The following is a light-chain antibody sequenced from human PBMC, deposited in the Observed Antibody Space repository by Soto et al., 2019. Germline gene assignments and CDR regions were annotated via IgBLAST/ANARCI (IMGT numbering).Light chain of an antibody. J-gene: IGKJ5*01. Sequence: EIVMTQSPATLSVSPGERATLSCRAGQGVTTNFAWYQQKSGQSPRLLIYDVSIRATGVPARFSGTGSETDSTLTISGLQSEDSAVYFCQQYNKWPFSFGQGTRLEIK. CDR3: QQYNKWPFS. V-gene: IGKV3-15*01. CDR1: QGVTTN. CDR2: DVS.